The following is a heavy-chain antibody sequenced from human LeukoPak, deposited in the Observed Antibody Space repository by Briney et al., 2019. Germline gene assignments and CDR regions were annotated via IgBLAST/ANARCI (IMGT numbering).Heavy chain of an antibody. Sequence: ASVKVSCKASGGTFSSYAISWVRQVPGQGLEWMGGIIPIFGTANYAQKFQGRVTITADKSTSTAYMELSSLRSEDTAVYYCARAPDYGDFRDAFDIWGQGTMVTVSS. V-gene: IGHV1-69*06. D-gene: IGHD4-17*01. CDR2: IIPIFGTA. CDR3: ARAPDYGDFRDAFDI. J-gene: IGHJ3*02. CDR1: GGTFSSYA.